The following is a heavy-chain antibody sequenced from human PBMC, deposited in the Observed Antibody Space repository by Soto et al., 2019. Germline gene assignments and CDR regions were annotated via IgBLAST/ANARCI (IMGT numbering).Heavy chain of an antibody. D-gene: IGHD2-21*02. V-gene: IGHV3-72*01. CDR1: GFTFSDHY. J-gene: IGHJ6*02. CDR3: TRDLAPAIPRGLDV. Sequence: PEGSLRLSCAASGFTFSDHYMDWVRQAPGKGLEWVGRIRNKANSYTTEYAASVKGRFTISRDDSTNSLYLQMNSLKTEGTAVYYCTRDLAPAIPRGLDVWGQGITVTVSS. CDR2: IRNKANSYTT.